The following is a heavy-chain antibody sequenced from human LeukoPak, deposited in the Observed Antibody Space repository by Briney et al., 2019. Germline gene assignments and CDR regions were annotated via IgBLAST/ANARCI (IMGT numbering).Heavy chain of an antibody. J-gene: IGHJ4*02. CDR3: ARGRLDGSYYFDY. CDR1: GYSISSGYY. V-gene: IGHV4-38-2*02. D-gene: IGHD2-15*01. CDR2: LHHSGKT. Sequence: SETLSLTCTVSGYSISSGYYCVWIRQAPGKGLEWIGSLHHSGKTYYNPSLKSRVTISFDTPEIQFSLKLTSMTAADTAVYYCARGRLDGSYYFDYWGQGTLVAVSS.